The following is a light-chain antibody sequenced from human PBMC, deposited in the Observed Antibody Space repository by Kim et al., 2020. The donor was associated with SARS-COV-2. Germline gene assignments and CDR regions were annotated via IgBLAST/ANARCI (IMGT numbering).Light chain of an antibody. CDR1: SSNVGSNA. CDR2: RNN. CDR3: ASWDDSLNAYV. J-gene: IGLJ1*01. Sequence: ELTQPPSASGTPGQRVTISCSGSSSNVGSNAVNWYQQLPGTAPKLLIYRNNQRPSGVPDRFSGSKSDTSASLAISGLQSEDEADYYCASWDDSLNAYVFGTGTKVTVL. V-gene: IGLV1-44*01.